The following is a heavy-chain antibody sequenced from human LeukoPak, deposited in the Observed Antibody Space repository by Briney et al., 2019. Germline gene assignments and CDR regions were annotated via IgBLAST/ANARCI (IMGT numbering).Heavy chain of an antibody. D-gene: IGHD3-22*01. CDR2: ISSSGSTI. CDR1: GFTFSNYY. Sequence: PGGSLRLSCAASGFTFSNYYMNWVRQAPGKGLEWVSYISSSGSTIYYADPVKGRFIISRDNAKNSLYLQMNSLRAEDTAVYYCATIPPRREVVTPSFMDVWGKGTTVTISS. V-gene: IGHV3-48*03. CDR3: ATIPPRREVVTPSFMDV. J-gene: IGHJ6*03.